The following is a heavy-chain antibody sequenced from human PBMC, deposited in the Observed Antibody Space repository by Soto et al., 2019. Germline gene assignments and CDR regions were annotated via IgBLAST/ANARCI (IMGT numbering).Heavy chain of an antibody. CDR3: VRGGSGWL. CDR1: GLT. D-gene: IGHD6-19*01. V-gene: IGHV3-33*01. CDR2: IWYDGGGK. Sequence: SVGGVVQPGRSLRLSCAASGLTMHWVRQAPGRGLEWVAVIWYDGGGKFYADSVKGRFIISRDNSNNTLYLQMNSLRVEDTAVYYCVRGGSGWLWGQGTLVTVSS. J-gene: IGHJ1*01.